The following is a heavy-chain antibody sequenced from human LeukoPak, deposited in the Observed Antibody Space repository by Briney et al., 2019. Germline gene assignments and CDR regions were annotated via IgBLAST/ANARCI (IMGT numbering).Heavy chain of an antibody. J-gene: IGHJ4*02. V-gene: IGHV3-23*01. CDR2: ISGSGGST. D-gene: IGHD5-18*01. CDR1: GFTFSSYA. CDR3: AKDQSRGYSYGYAFDY. Sequence: GGSLRLSCAASGFTFSSYAMSWVRQAPGKGLEWVSAISGSGGSTDYADSVKGRFTISRDNSKNTLYLQMNSLRAEDTAVYYCAKDQSRGYSYGYAFDYWGQGTLVTVSS.